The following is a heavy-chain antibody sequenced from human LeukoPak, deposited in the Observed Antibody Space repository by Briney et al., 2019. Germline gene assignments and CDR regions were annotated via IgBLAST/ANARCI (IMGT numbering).Heavy chain of an antibody. CDR2: IYSGGST. D-gene: IGHD2-2*02. CDR3: ARVRGLGYCSSTSCYTAHPIDY. CDR1: GFTVSSNY. Sequence: PGGSLRLSCAASGFTVSSNYMSWVRQAPGKGLEWVSVIYSGGSTYYADSVKGRFTISRDNSKNTLYLQMNSLRAEDTAVYYCARVRGLGYCSSTSCYTAHPIDYWGQGTPVTVSS. V-gene: IGHV3-53*01. J-gene: IGHJ4*02.